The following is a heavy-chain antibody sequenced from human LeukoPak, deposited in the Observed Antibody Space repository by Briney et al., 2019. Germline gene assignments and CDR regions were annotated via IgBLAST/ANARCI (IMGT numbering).Heavy chain of an antibody. D-gene: IGHD3-16*01. J-gene: IGHJ4*02. Sequence: GGSLRLSCAASGFTFSSYSMNWVRQAPGKGLEWVSFIRCSSSYIYYADSVKGRFTISRDNAKNSLYLQMNSLRAEDTAVYYCASWATGIDYWGQGTLVTVSS. V-gene: IGHV3-21*01. CDR1: GFTFSSYS. CDR3: ASWATGIDY. CDR2: IRCSSSYI.